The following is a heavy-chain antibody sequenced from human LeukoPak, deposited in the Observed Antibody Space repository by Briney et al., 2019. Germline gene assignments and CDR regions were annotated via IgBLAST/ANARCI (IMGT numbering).Heavy chain of an antibody. CDR3: AMCSGWAFKI. CDR1: GFTFSSYA. V-gene: IGHV3-23*01. J-gene: IGHJ4*02. CDR2: ISGSGGNT. D-gene: IGHD6-19*01. Sequence: PGGSLRLSCAASGFTFSSYAMSWVRQAPGKGLEWVSAISGSGGNTYYADSVKGRFTISRDNSKNTLYLQMNSLRAGDTAIYYCAMCSGWAFKICGQGNLVTVSS.